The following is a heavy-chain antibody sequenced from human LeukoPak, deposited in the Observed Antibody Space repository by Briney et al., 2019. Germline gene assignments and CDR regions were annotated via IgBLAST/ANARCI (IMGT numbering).Heavy chain of an antibody. V-gene: IGHV1-69*06. J-gene: IGHJ2*01. D-gene: IGHD1-26*01. CDR3: ATGRSGSARWYFDL. CDR1: GGTFSSYA. Sequence: SVKVSCKASGGTFSSYAISWVRQAPGQGLEWMGGIIPIFGTANYAQKFQGRVTITADKSTSTAYMELSSLRSEDTAVYYCATGRSGSARWYFDLWGRGTLVTVSS. CDR2: IIPIFGTA.